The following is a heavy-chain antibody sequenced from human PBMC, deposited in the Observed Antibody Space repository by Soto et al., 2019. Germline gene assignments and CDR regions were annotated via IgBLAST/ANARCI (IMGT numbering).Heavy chain of an antibody. CDR3: ATRTRVVDIVVVPAAMGNYMDV. V-gene: IGHV4-34*01. J-gene: IGHJ6*03. CDR1: GGSFSGYY. D-gene: IGHD2-2*01. Sequence: SETLSLTCAVYGGSFSGYYWSWIRQPPGKGLEWIGEINHSGSTNYNPSLKSRVTISVDTSKNQLSLKLSSVTAADTAVYYCATRTRVVDIVVVPAAMGNYMDVWGKGTTVTVSS. CDR2: INHSGST.